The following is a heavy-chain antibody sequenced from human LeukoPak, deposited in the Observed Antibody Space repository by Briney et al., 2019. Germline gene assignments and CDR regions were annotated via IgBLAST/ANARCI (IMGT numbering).Heavy chain of an antibody. CDR1: GFTFSSYA. D-gene: IGHD3-10*01. CDR2: ISGSGAGT. V-gene: IGHV3-23*01. CDR3: AKGAYYYGSGSYERGYYFDY. Sequence: GGSLRLSCAASGFTFSSYAMSWVRQAPGKGLEWVSAISGSGAGTYYADSVKGRFTISRDNSKNTLYLQMNSLRAEDTAVYYCAKGAYYYGSGSYERGYYFDYWGQGTLVTVSS. J-gene: IGHJ4*02.